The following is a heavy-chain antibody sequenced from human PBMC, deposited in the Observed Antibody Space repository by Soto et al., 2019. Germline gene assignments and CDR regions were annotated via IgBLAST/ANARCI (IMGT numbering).Heavy chain of an antibody. J-gene: IGHJ6*02. Sequence: EVQLVESGVGLVQPGGSLRLSCAASGFTFSSYWMHWVRQAPGKGLVWVSRIKYDGSNTNYADSVRGRFSISRDNAENTVYLQINSLRAEDTAIYYCARGIRNYYGMHVWGQGTTVTVSS. CDR1: GFTFSSYW. CDR3: ARGIRNYYGMHV. V-gene: IGHV3-74*01. D-gene: IGHD5-18*01. CDR2: IKYDGSNT.